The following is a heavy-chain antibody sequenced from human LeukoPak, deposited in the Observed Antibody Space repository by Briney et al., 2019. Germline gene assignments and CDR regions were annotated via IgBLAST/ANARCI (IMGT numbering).Heavy chain of an antibody. CDR3: GKTTVGYSSGRYPGWPVDY. D-gene: IGHD2-15*01. V-gene: IGHV3-23*01. CDR2: IFGSGGSP. Sequence: PGGSLRLSCAASGFTLSTYWMSWVRQAPGKGLEWISGIFGSGGSPHYADSVKGRFTISRDNSQEIVYLQLDSLRVEDTALYYCGKTTVGYSSGRYPGWPVDYWGQGALVTVSS. CDR1: GFTLSTYW. J-gene: IGHJ4*02.